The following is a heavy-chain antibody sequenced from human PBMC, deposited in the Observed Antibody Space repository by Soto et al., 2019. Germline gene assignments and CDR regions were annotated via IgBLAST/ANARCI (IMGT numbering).Heavy chain of an antibody. Sequence: PGGSLRLSCAASGFTFNSYSMNWVRQAPGKGLEWVSSISSSSSYIYYADSVKGRFTISRDNAKNTLYLQMNSLRAEDTAVYYCARVARIAAAPFGYWGQGTLVTVSS. CDR1: GFTFNSYS. V-gene: IGHV3-21*01. CDR3: ARVARIAAAPFGY. CDR2: ISSSSSYI. J-gene: IGHJ4*02. D-gene: IGHD6-25*01.